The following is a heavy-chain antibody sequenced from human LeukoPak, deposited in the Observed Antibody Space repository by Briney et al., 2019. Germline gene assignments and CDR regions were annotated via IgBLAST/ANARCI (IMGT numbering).Heavy chain of an antibody. CDR2: IYTSGST. Sequence: SETLSLTCTVSGGSISSYYWSWIRQPAGKGLEWIGRIYTSGSTNYNPSLKSRITMSVDTSKNQFSLKLSSVTAADTAVYYCAREARTENWFDPWGQGTLVTVSS. CDR1: GGSISSYY. V-gene: IGHV4-4*07. D-gene: IGHD2-2*01. CDR3: AREARTENWFDP. J-gene: IGHJ5*02.